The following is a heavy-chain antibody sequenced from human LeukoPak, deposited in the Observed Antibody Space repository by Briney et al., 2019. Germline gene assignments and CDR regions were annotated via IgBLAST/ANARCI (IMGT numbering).Heavy chain of an antibody. V-gene: IGHV4-4*02. D-gene: IGHD5-18*01. CDR2: INHSGST. Sequence: YPSETLSLTCIVSGASITSTNWWTWVRQAPGKGLEWIGEINHSGSTNYNPSLKSRVTMSVDTSKNQFSLKLSSVTAADTAVYYCARTAMVTGSLDYWGQGTLVTVSS. CDR3: ARTAMVTGSLDY. J-gene: IGHJ4*02. CDR1: GASITSTNW.